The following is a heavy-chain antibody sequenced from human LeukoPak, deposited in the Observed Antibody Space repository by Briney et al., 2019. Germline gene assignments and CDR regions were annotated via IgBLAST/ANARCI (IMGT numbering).Heavy chain of an antibody. D-gene: IGHD3-22*01. CDR2: ISGSGGST. V-gene: IGHV3-23*01. Sequence: GGSLRLSCAASGFTFSSYAMSWVRQAPGKGLEWVSAISGSGGSTYYADSVKGRFTISRDNSKNTLYLQMNSLRAEDTAVYYCAKLIYYDSSGYHDYWGQGTLVTVSS. J-gene: IGHJ4*02. CDR3: AKLIYYDSSGYHDY. CDR1: GFTFSSYA.